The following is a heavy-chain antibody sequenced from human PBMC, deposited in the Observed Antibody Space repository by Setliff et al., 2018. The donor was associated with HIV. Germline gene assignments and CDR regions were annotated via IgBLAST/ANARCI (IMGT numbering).Heavy chain of an antibody. V-gene: IGHV3-7*01. CDR1: GFTIRGYW. D-gene: IGHD2-2*01. CDR3: VRDGGSTSWNFLYYYGMDV. CDR2: INEGGSVR. J-gene: IGHJ6*02. Sequence: GSLRLSCAASGFTIRGYWMDWVRQAPGKGLEWVASINEGGSVRFYVDSVKGRFTISRDNSKNTLYLQMNSLRAEDTAVYYCVRDGGSTSWNFLYYYGMDVWGQGTTVTVSS.